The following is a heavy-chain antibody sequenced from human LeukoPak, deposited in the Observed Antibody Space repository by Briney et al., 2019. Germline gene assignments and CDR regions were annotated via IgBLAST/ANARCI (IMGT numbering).Heavy chain of an antibody. Sequence: GGSVKVSCKASGYTFTGYHMHWVRQAPGQGLEWMGWISPNSGDTGFAQKFQGRVTMTRDTSISTAYLELSRLRSDDTAVYYCVRSGYNWGFDYWGQGTLVTVSS. CDR1: GYTFTGYH. V-gene: IGHV1-2*02. CDR3: VRSGYNWGFDY. CDR2: ISPNSGDT. D-gene: IGHD1-1*01. J-gene: IGHJ4*02.